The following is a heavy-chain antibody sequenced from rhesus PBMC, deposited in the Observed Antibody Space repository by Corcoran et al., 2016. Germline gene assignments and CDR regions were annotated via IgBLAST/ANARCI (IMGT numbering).Heavy chain of an antibody. V-gene: IGHV4-173*01. J-gene: IGHJ3*01. CDR3: ARVEYCTGSGCYGAFDF. Sequence: QLQLQESGPGLVKPSETLSLTCAVSGGSISSNYWSWIRQPPGKGLECIVRISGSGGSTDYNPSLKSLVTISTDTSKNQFSLKLSAVTAADTAVYYCARVEYCTGSGCYGAFDFWGQGLRVTVSS. CDR1: GGSISSNY. D-gene: IGHD2-21*01. CDR2: ISGSGGST.